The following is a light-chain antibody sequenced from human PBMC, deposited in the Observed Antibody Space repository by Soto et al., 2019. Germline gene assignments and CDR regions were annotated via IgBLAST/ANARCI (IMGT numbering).Light chain of an antibody. Sequence: AIRMIPSPCSCAASTENVVPISCRLSQGIISYLAWYQQKPGKAPKLLIYAASTLQSGVPSRFSGSGSGTDFTLTISCLQSEDFATYNCQQLNSYPITFGQGTQLEIK. V-gene: IGKV1-8*01. CDR3: QQLNSYPIT. J-gene: IGKJ5*01. CDR2: AAS. CDR1: QGIISY.